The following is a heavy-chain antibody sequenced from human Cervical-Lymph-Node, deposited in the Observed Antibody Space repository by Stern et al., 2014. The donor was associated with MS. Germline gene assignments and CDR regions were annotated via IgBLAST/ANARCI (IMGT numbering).Heavy chain of an antibody. CDR1: GFSVSKND. D-gene: IGHD3-3*01. CDR3: ARDVREAGWNPNGVDY. J-gene: IGHJ4*02. Sequence: EVQLVESGGGLVQPGGSRRLSCVASGFSVSKNDMTWVRQAPGRGLEWVSIKHSGGNTDYADSVKGRFTIARDDSKNTLYLQMNSLRGEDTAVYYCARDVREAGWNPNGVDYWGQGTLVTVSS. CDR2: KHSGGNT. V-gene: IGHV3-66*02.